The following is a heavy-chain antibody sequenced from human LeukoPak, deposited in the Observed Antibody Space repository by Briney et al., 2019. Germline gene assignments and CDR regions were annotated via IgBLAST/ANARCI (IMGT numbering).Heavy chain of an antibody. Sequence: PGGSLRLSCTASGFTFNTYEMNWVRQAPGKGLEWVSYISSSGGNIYYSDAVKGRFTISRDNAKNTLYLQMNSLRAEDTAVYYCVKRAKGAFDYWGRGTLVTVSS. V-gene: IGHV3-48*03. J-gene: IGHJ4*02. CDR2: ISSSGGNI. CDR1: GFTFNTYE. CDR3: VKRAKGAFDY.